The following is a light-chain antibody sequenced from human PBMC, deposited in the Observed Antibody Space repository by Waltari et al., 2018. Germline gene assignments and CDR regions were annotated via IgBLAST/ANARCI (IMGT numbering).Light chain of an antibody. J-gene: IGKJ4*01. Sequence: EIVLTQSPGTLSLSPGDRATLSCRASQSVKSNELAWYQQKPGQATRLLIYDTSTRATGIPDRFSGSGSGTDFMLTISRLEAEDFVLYYCQQYGTPLTFGGGTKVEIK. CDR2: DTS. CDR1: QSVKSNE. V-gene: IGKV3-20*01. CDR3: QQYGTPLT.